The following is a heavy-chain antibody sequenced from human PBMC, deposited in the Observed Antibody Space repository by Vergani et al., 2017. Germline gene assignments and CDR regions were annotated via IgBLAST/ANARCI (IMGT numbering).Heavy chain of an antibody. CDR1: GYTFTGYY. D-gene: IGHD2-2*02. Sequence: QVQLVQSGAEVKKPGASVKVSCKASGYTFTGYYMHWVRQAPGQGLEWMGWINPNSGGTNYAQKFQGRVTMTRDTSISTAYMELSRLRSDDTAVYYCASGVVVVPAAIPNRYYYYMDVWGKGTTVTVSS. CDR3: ASGVVVVPAAIPNRYYYYMDV. J-gene: IGHJ6*03. V-gene: IGHV1-2*02. CDR2: INPNSGGT.